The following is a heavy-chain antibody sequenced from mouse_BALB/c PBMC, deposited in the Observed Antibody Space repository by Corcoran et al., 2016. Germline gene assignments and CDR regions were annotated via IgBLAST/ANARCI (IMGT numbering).Heavy chain of an antibody. D-gene: IGHD1-1*01. Sequence: QIQLVQSGPELKKPGETVKISCKASGYTFTNYGMNWVKQAPGKGLKWMGWINTYTGEPTYADDFKGRFAFSLETSASTAYLQIKNLKNEDMATYFCARDYYGSSPYWYFDVWGAGTTVTVSS. J-gene: IGHJ1*01. CDR1: GYTFTNYG. CDR2: INTYTGEP. V-gene: IGHV9-1*02. CDR3: ARDYYGSSPYWYFDV.